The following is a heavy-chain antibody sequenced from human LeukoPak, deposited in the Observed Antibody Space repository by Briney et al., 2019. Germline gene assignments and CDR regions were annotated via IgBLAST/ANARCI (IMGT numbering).Heavy chain of an antibody. Sequence: GGSLTLSCAVSGLTFSNAWMTWVRQAPGKGLEWVSSIGSGADTYYEDSVKGRFIISRDNSKNTLYLQMNSLTAADTAEYYCAKGGLGEGGLDYWGQGISVTVSS. CDR3: AKGGLGEGGLDY. D-gene: IGHD3-10*01. J-gene: IGHJ4*02. V-gene: IGHV3-53*01. CDR1: GLTFSNAW. CDR2: IGSGADT.